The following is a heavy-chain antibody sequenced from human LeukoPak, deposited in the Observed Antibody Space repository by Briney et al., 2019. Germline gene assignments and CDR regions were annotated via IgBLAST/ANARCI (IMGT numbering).Heavy chain of an antibody. CDR2: ISWNSGSI. CDR1: GFTFDDYA. CDR3: ARSGRGVDSFYFYMDV. J-gene: IGHJ6*03. V-gene: IGHV3-9*01. Sequence: GRSLRLSWAASGFTFDDYAMHWVRQAPGKGLEWVSGISWNSGSIGYVDSVKGRFTISRDNAKNSLYLQMNSLRAEDTAVYYCARSGRGVDSFYFYMDVWGKGTTVTVSS. D-gene: IGHD3-10*01.